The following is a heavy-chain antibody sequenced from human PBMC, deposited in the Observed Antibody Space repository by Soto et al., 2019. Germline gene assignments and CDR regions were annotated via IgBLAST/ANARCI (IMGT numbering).Heavy chain of an antibody. D-gene: IGHD3-22*01. V-gene: IGHV3-11*01. CDR3: ARDLGYYDRSGYFDY. CDR1: GFTFSDYY. CDR2: ISSSDTII. Sequence: GGSLRLSCAASGFTFSDYYMSWIRQAPGKGLEWVSYISSSDTIISYADSVKGRFTISRDNAKNSLYLQMNSLRAEDTAVYYCARDLGYYDRSGYFDYWGQGTLVTVS. J-gene: IGHJ4*02.